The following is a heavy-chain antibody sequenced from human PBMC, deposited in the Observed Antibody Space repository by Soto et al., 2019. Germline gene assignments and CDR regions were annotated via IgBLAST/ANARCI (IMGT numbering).Heavy chain of an antibody. J-gene: IGHJ6*03. CDR3: AKEYGDYNYYYYYMDV. Sequence: GGSLRLSCAASGFTFSNYAMSWVRQAPGKGLEWVSGISGSGGSTYYADSVKGRFTISRDNSKNTLYLQMNSLRAEDTAVYYCAKEYGDYNYYYYYMDVWGKGTTVTVSS. CDR2: ISGSGGST. D-gene: IGHD4-17*01. V-gene: IGHV3-23*01. CDR1: GFTFSNYA.